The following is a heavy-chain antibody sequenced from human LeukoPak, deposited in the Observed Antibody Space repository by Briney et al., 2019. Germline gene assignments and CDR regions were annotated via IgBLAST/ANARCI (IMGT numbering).Heavy chain of an antibody. J-gene: IGHJ4*02. Sequence: PGGSLGLSCATSGFTFNNYDMHWVRQAPGKGLDWVAFIWYDGSNKYHTDSVKGRFTISRDTSKNTVYLQMNSLRVEDTAVYYCARGEWGMYYFDYWGQGTLVTVSS. CDR3: ARGEWGMYYFDY. D-gene: IGHD3-10*01. CDR1: GFTFNNYD. CDR2: IWYDGSNK. V-gene: IGHV3-30*02.